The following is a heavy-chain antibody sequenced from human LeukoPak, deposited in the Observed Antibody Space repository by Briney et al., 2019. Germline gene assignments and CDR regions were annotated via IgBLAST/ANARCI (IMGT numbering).Heavy chain of an antibody. Sequence: ASVKVSCKASGYTFTNYYMHWVRQAPGQGLEWVGLIHPNDGDTKYTQEFQDRVTMTSDTSTSTVYMELSSLRSEDTAVYYCATYTQSGAQGVSDYWGQGTLVTVSS. J-gene: IGHJ4*02. CDR2: IHPNDGDT. CDR3: ATYTQSGAQGVSDY. D-gene: IGHD3-10*01. CDR1: GYTFTNYY. V-gene: IGHV1-46*01.